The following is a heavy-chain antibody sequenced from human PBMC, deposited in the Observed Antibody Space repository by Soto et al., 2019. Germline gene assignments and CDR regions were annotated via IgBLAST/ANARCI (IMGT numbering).Heavy chain of an antibody. CDR3: ARYSYGANLGY. D-gene: IGHD5-18*01. Sequence: SETLSLTCTVSGGSISSSSYYWGWIRQPPGKGLEWIGSIYYSGSTYYNPSLKSRVTTSVDTSKNQFSLKLSSVTAADTAVYYCARYSYGANLGYWGQGTLVTVSS. CDR2: IYYSGST. CDR1: GGSISSSSYY. V-gene: IGHV4-39*01. J-gene: IGHJ4*02.